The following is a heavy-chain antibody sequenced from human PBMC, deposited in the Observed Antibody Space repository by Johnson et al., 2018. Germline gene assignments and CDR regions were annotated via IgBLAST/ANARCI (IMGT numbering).Heavy chain of an antibody. CDR3: ARQRGYCSSTSCYHAFDI. CDR2: INWTGGRT. D-gene: IGHD2-2*01. J-gene: IGHJ3*02. V-gene: IGHV3-20*01. Sequence: VQLVESGGGVVRPGGSLRLSCAASGFTFDDYGMSWVRQAPGKGLEWGSGINWTGGRTGYEDSVKGRFTISRDNAKNSLDLQMNSLRAEDTALYHCARQRGYCSSTSCYHAFDIWGQGTMGTVSS. CDR1: GFTFDDYG.